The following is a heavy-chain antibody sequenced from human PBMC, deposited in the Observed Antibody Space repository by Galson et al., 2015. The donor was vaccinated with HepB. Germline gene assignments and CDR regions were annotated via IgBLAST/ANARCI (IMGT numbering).Heavy chain of an antibody. CDR3: ASPDYGGNSGIDY. D-gene: IGHD4-23*01. Sequence: SETLSLTCTVSGGSISSSSYYRGWIRQPPGKGLEWIGSIYYSGSTYYNPSLKSRVTISVDTSKNQFSLRLSSVTAADTAVYYCASPDYGGNSGIDYWGQGTLVTVSS. V-gene: IGHV4-39*01. CDR1: GGSISSSSYY. J-gene: IGHJ4*02. CDR2: IYYSGST.